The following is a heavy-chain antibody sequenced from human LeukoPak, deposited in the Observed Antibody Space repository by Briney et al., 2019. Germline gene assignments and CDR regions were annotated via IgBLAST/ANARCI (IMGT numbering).Heavy chain of an antibody. CDR3: ARGQKYTSGYTVTELGSRYFDY. D-gene: IGHD5-18*01. Sequence: SETPSLTCAVYGGSFSGYYWSWIRQPPGKGLEWIGEINHSGSTNYNPSLKSRVTISIDKSKNQFSLRLTSVTAADTAVYYCARGQKYTSGYTVTELGSRYFDYWGQGTLVTVSS. CDR2: INHSGST. V-gene: IGHV4-34*01. CDR1: GGSFSGYY. J-gene: IGHJ4*02.